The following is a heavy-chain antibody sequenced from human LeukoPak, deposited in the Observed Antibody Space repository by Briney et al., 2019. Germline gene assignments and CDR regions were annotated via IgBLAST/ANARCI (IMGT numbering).Heavy chain of an antibody. V-gene: IGHV3-30*02. CDR2: IRYDGSNK. Sequence: GGSLRLSCAASGFAFSSYGMQWVRQAPGKGLEWVAFIRYDGSNKYYADSVKGRFTISRDNSTNTLYLQMNSLRAEDTAVYYCAKRGTVHVVDTAMAGGLSFDYWGQGTLVTVSS. D-gene: IGHD5-18*01. J-gene: IGHJ4*02. CDR3: AKRGTVHVVDTAMAGGLSFDY. CDR1: GFAFSSYG.